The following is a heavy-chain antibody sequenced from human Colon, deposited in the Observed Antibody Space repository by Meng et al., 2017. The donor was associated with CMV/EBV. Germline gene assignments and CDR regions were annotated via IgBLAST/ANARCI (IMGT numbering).Heavy chain of an antibody. CDR3: ARGQLVPFDY. V-gene: IGHV3-21*06. CDR2: ISTSGTNI. J-gene: IGHJ4*02. Sequence: GESLKISCETSGFTFSSYTMHWVRQAPGKGLEWVSSISTSGTNIYYADSVKGRFTVSRDDARDSLYLQLNSLRAEGTALYYCARGQLVPFDYWGQGILVTVSS. CDR1: GFTFSSYT. D-gene: IGHD6-6*01.